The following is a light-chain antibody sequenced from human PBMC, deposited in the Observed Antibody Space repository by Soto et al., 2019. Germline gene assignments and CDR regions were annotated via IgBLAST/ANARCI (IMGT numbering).Light chain of an antibody. J-gene: IGKJ1*01. V-gene: IGKV3-20*01. CDR3: QQYGSSPPRT. CDR2: DAS. CDR1: QSLSSSQ. Sequence: IVLTQSPGTLSLSPGERATLSCRASQSLSSSQLAWYQQKPGQAPRLLIHDASSRATGISDRFSGSGSGADFTLTISRLEPEDFAVYYCQQYGSSPPRTFGQGTKVDIK.